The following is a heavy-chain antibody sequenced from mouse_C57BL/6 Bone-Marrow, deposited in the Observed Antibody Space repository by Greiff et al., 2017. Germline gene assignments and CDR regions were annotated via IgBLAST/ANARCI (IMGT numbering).Heavy chain of an antibody. Sequence: QVQLQQSGAELARPGASVKLSCKASGYTFTSYGISWVKQRTGQGLEWIGEIYPRSGNTYYNEKFKGKATLTADKSSSTAYMELRSLTSEDCAVYFCAREGDYYGSSSGFDYWGQGTTLTVSS. J-gene: IGHJ2*01. CDR1: GYTFTSYG. V-gene: IGHV1-81*01. D-gene: IGHD1-1*01. CDR3: AREGDYYGSSSGFDY. CDR2: IYPRSGNT.